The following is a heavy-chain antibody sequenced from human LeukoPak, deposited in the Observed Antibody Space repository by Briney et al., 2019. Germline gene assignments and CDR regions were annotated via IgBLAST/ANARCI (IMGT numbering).Heavy chain of an antibody. CDR2: IHYSGTT. CDR3: ARHSSPLGGLFDY. D-gene: IGHD3-16*01. Sequence: KPSETLSLTCTVSGGSISSYYWSWIRQPPGKGLEWIGHIHYSGTTNYNPSLKSRVTISVDTSKNQFSLKLSSVTAADTAVYYCARHSSPLGGLFDYWGQGTLVTVS. CDR1: GGSISSYY. V-gene: IGHV4-59*08. J-gene: IGHJ4*02.